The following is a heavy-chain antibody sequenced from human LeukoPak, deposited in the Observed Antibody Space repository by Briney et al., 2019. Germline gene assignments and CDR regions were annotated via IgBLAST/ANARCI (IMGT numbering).Heavy chain of an antibody. CDR1: GFTFSSYS. V-gene: IGHV3-48*01. D-gene: IGHD1-26*01. J-gene: IGHJ4*02. Sequence: PGGSLRLSCAASGFTFSSYSMNWVRQAPGKGLEWVSYISSSGTTTYYADSVKGRFTISRDNAKNSLQLQMNSLRAEDTAMYYCARLPVGATAVDYWGQGTLVTVSS. CDR3: ARLPVGATAVDY. CDR2: ISSSGTTT.